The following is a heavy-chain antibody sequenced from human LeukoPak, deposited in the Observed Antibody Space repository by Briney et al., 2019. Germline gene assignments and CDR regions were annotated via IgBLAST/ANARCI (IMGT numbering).Heavy chain of an antibody. CDR2: INARNGNT. CDR3: ARDHALWSNCFDY. D-gene: IGHD2/OR15-2a*01. J-gene: IGHJ4*02. CDR1: GYTFTDYG. Sequence: ASVQLSCKASGYTFTDYGITWVRQAPGQGLEWMGWINARNGNTNYSQRVQGRVTMTTDTSTSTAYMELRSLTSDDTAVYYCARDHALWSNCFDYWGQGTLVTVSS. V-gene: IGHV1-18*01.